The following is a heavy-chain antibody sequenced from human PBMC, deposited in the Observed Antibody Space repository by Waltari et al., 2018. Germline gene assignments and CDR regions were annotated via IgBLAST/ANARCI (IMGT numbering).Heavy chain of an antibody. Sequence: QVQLVASGGGVVQPGRSLRPPCSASGFTFSRYALHWVRQAPGKGLEWVAVISYDGSNKYYADSVKGRFTISRDNSKNTLYLQMNSLRAEDTAVYYCARGGYSSGWYEGYWGQGTLVTVSS. CDR1: GFTFSRYA. D-gene: IGHD6-19*01. CDR2: ISYDGSNK. J-gene: IGHJ4*02. CDR3: ARGGYSSGWYEGY. V-gene: IGHV3-30*01.